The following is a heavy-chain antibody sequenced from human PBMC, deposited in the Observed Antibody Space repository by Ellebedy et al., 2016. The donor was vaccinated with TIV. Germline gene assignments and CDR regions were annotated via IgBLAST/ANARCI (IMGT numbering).Heavy chain of an antibody. CDR1: GFTFRTYP. CDR2: ISNDGSKK. V-gene: IGHV3-33*05. D-gene: IGHD2-2*01. Sequence: GESLKISXAAAGFTFRTYPMNWVRQAPGKGLEWVSGISNDGSKKYYGDSVKGRFSISRDNFKNTLFLQMDSVRAEDTAVYYCAKSRSTSDYYYYGMDVWGQGTTVTVSS. CDR3: AKSRSTSDYYYYGMDV. J-gene: IGHJ6*02.